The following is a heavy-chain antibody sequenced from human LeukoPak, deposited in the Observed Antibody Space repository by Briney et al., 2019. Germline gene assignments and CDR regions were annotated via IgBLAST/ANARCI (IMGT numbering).Heavy chain of an antibody. CDR3: ARDQGIVVVVAATWANWFDP. V-gene: IGHV1-18*01. CDR1: GYTFTTYG. J-gene: IGHJ5*02. CDR2: ISGYNGNT. D-gene: IGHD2-15*01. Sequence: ASVKVSCKASGYTFTTYGINWVRQAPGQGLEWMGWISGYNGNTNYAQKVQGRVTMTTDTSTSTAYMELRSLRSDDTAVYYCARDQGIVVVVAATWANWFDPWGQGTLVTVSS.